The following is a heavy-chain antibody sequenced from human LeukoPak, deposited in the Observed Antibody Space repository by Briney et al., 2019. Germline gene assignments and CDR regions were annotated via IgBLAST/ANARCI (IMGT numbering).Heavy chain of an antibody. CDR1: GFTFSHYA. CDR3: AKGLVGAIGFDY. CDR2: IVGSGGTT. D-gene: IGHD1-26*01. V-gene: IGHV3-23*01. Sequence: PGGSLRLSCAASGFTFSHYAMNWVRQAPGKGLEWVSTIVGSGGTTFHADSVKGRFTISSDNSKNTLYLQMNSLRAEDTAVYYCAKGLVGAIGFDYWGQGALVTVSS. J-gene: IGHJ4*02.